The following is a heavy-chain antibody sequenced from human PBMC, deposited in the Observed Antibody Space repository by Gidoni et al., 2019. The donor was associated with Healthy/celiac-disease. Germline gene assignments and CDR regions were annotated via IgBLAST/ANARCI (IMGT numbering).Heavy chain of an antibody. CDR3: AREPEYCSGGSCSTLGVYYGMDV. V-gene: IGHV3-30*04. CDR2: ISYDGINK. Sequence: QVQLVESGGGVVQPGRSLRLSCAASGFTFSRYAMHWVSQVPGNGLEWGACISYDGINKYYADSVKGRFTISRDNSKNTLYLQMNSLRAEDTAVYYCAREPEYCSGGSCSTLGVYYGMDVWGQGTTVTVSS. D-gene: IGHD2-15*01. J-gene: IGHJ6*02. CDR1: GFTFSRYA.